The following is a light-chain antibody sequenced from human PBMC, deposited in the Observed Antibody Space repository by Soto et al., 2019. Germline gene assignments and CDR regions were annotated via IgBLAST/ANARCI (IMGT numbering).Light chain of an antibody. V-gene: IGKV3-11*01. CDR1: QSVSSY. CDR3: QQRSNFPIT. J-gene: IGKJ5*01. CDR2: DAF. Sequence: EIVLTQSPATLSLSPGERATLSCRASQSVSSYLAWYQQKPGQAPRLLIYDAFNRATGIPARFSGSGSGTDFTLTISSLEPEDFAVYYCQQRSNFPITFGQGTRLEIK.